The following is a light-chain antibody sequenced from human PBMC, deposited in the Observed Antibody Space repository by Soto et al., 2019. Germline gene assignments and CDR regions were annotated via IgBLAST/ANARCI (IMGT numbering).Light chain of an antibody. CDR2: EAS. Sequence: DIQMTQSPSTLSASVGDRVTITCRASQTISSWLAWYQQKPGKAPKLLIYEASSLKSGVPSRFSGSGSGTEFTLTISSPQPDDFATYYCHQYNTYSWTFGQGTKVEIK. V-gene: IGKV1-5*03. CDR1: QTISSW. J-gene: IGKJ1*01. CDR3: HQYNTYSWT.